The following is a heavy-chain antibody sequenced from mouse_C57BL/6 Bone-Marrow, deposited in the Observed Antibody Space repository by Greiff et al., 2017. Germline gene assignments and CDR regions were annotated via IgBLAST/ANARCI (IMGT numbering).Heavy chain of an antibody. J-gene: IGHJ1*03. V-gene: IGHV5-4*01. CDR3: ARLMRYWYFDV. Sequence: EVQLQESGGGLVKPGGSLKLSCAASGFTFSSYAMSWVRQTPEKRLEWVATISDGGSYTYYPDNVKGRFTISRDNAKNNLYLQMSHLKSEDTAMYYCARLMRYWYFDVWGTGTTVTVSS. CDR2: ISDGGSYT. CDR1: GFTFSSYA.